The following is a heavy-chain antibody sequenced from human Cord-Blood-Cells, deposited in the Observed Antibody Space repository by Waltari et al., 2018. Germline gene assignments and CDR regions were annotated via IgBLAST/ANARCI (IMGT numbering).Heavy chain of an antibody. CDR3: ARSFRFLEWLGWFDP. J-gene: IGHJ5*02. CDR2: SYSGGRT. CDR1: GFTVRSNY. V-gene: IGHV3-53*01. D-gene: IGHD3-3*01. Sequence: EVQLVESGGGLIQPGGSLRLSCAASGFTVRSNYLSWVRQAPGKGLEWGAVSYSGGRTYYADSVKGRVTICRDNSKNTRYLQMNSLRAEDTAVYYCARSFRFLEWLGWFDPWGQGTLVTVSS.